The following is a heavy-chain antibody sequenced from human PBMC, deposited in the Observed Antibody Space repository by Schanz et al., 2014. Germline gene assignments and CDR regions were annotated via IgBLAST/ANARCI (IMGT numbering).Heavy chain of an antibody. CDR1: GFTFSSYA. Sequence: EVQLLESGGGLVQPGGSLRLSCAASGFTFSSYAMSWVRQAPGKGLEWVSAISGSGGSTYYADSVKGRFTISRDNSKNTLYLQMNSLETEDTAVYYCTTDNGHCAFDFWGQGTRVSVSS. V-gene: IGHV3-23*01. CDR3: TTDNGHCAFDF. J-gene: IGHJ3*01. D-gene: IGHD2-8*01. CDR2: ISGSGGST.